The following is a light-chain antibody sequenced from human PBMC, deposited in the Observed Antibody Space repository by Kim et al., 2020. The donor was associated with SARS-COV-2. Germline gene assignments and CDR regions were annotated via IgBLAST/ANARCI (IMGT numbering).Light chain of an antibody. CDR3: CSYAGSYTFWV. CDR1: SSDVGGYNY. CDR2: DVT. Sequence: QSALTQPRSVSGSPGQSVTISCTGTSSDVGGYNYVSWYQQHPGKAPKVMIYDVTKRPSGVPNRFSGSKSGNTASLTISGLQAEDEADYYCCSYAGSYTFWVFGTGTKVTV. J-gene: IGLJ1*01. V-gene: IGLV2-11*01.